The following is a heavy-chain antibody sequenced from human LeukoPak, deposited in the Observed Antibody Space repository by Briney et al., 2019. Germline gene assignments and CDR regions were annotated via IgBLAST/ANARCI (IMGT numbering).Heavy chain of an antibody. V-gene: IGHV1-69*13. Sequence: SVKVSCKASGGTFSSYAISWVRQAPGQGLEWMGGIIPIFGTANYAQKFQGRVTITADESTSTAYMELSSLRSEDTAVYYCASEVLQYQLPNYYYYYGMDVWGQGTTVTVSS. CDR3: ASEVLQYQLPNYYYYYGMDV. D-gene: IGHD2-2*01. CDR1: GGTFSSYA. J-gene: IGHJ6*02. CDR2: IIPIFGTA.